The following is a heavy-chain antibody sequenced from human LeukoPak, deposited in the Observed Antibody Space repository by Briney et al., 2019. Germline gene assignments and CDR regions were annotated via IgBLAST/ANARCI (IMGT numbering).Heavy chain of an antibody. CDR1: GGSISSHY. D-gene: IGHD4-23*01. Sequence: SSETLSLTCTVSGGSISSHYWSWIRQPPGKGLEWIGYVFYSGSTNYNPSLKSRVIISVDTSKNQFSLKLSSVTAADTAVYYCAGQSVASDAFDIWGQGTMVTVSS. CDR2: VFYSGST. V-gene: IGHV4-59*08. J-gene: IGHJ3*02. CDR3: AGQSVASDAFDI.